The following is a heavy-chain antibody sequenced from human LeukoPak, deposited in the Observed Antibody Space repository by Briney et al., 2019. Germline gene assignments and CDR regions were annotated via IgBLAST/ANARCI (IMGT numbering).Heavy chain of an antibody. Sequence: GGSLRLSCAASGFTFSSYVMSWVRQAPGKGLEWVSAISGSGGTTYYADSVKGRFTISRDNSKNVLYLQMNGLRAEDTAVYYCAKEMIKSCDYWGQGTLVSVSS. CDR1: GFTFSSYV. D-gene: IGHD3-22*01. CDR3: AKEMIKSCDY. J-gene: IGHJ4*02. V-gene: IGHV3-23*01. CDR2: ISGSGGTT.